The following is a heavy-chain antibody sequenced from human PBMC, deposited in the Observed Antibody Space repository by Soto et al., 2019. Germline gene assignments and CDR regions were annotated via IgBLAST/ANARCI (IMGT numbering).Heavy chain of an antibody. CDR3: ARGYDFWSGYYYPYGMDV. D-gene: IGHD3-3*01. Sequence: QVQLVESGGGVVQPGRSLRLSCAASGFTFSSYAMHWVRQAPGKGLEWVAVISYDGSNKNHADTVKGRFTISRDNSNXTVXLQMNSLRAEDTAVYYCARGYDFWSGYYYPYGMDVWGQGTTVTVSS. V-gene: IGHV3-30-3*01. J-gene: IGHJ6*02. CDR2: ISYDGSNK. CDR1: GFTFSSYA.